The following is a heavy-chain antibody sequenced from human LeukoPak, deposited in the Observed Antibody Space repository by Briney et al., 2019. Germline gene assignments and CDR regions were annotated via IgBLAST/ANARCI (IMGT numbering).Heavy chain of an antibody. CDR1: GFRFSSYT. D-gene: IGHD6-6*01. Sequence: GGSLRLSCAASGFRFSSYTMNWVRQAPGKGLEWVSSISSSSTTIYYADSVKGRFTISRDKAKNTLYLQMNSLRAEDTAVYYCARGEYSSSSGSWFDPWGQGTLVTVSS. J-gene: IGHJ5*02. CDR3: ARGEYSSSSGSWFDP. V-gene: IGHV3-48*01. CDR2: ISSSSTTI.